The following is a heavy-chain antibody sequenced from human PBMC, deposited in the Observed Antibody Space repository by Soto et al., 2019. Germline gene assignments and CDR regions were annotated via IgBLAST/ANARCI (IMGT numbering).Heavy chain of an antibody. Sequence: EVQLLESGGGLVQPGGSLRLSCVASGFTFSTYAMSWVRQAPGKGLEWVSAISGSGGSTYYADSVKGRFTISRDNSKNTLYLQMNSLRAEDTAVYYCAKGMGPYYYYGMDVWGQGTTVTVSS. J-gene: IGHJ6*02. CDR1: GFTFSTYA. CDR2: ISGSGGST. CDR3: AKGMGPYYYYGMDV. V-gene: IGHV3-23*01.